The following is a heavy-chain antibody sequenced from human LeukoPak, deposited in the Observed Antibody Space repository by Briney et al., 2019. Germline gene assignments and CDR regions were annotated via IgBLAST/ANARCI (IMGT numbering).Heavy chain of an antibody. Sequence: GGSLRLSCAASGFTFSGSAMHWVRQASGKGLEWVGRIRSKANSYATAYAASVKGRFTISRDDSKNTAYLQMNSLRAEDTAVYYCAKDRTYYYDSSGYPGLLDYWGQGTLVTVSS. CDR2: IRSKANSYAT. D-gene: IGHD3-22*01. CDR1: GFTFSGSA. V-gene: IGHV3-73*01. J-gene: IGHJ4*02. CDR3: AKDRTYYYDSSGYPGLLDY.